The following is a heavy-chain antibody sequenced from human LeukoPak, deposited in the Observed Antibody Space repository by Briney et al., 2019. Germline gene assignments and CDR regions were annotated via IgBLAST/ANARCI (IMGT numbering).Heavy chain of an antibody. D-gene: IGHD1-26*01. CDR2: LDPEDGET. J-gene: IGHJ4*02. V-gene: IGHV1-24*01. CDR1: GHTLTDLS. Sequence: ASVKVSCKVSGHTLTDLSTHWVRQTPGGGLGWMGGLDPEDGETIYAQKFRGRVTMTEDTSTDTAYMELSSLRSEDTAVYYCATGGIYSLLDYWGQGTLVTVSS. CDR3: ATGGIYSLLDY.